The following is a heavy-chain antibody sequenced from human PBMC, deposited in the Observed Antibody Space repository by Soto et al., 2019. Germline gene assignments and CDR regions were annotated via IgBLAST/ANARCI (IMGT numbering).Heavy chain of an antibody. CDR2: IRVNNGDT. CDR3: AREGLVLVPTTVNSDYYYYAIDV. D-gene: IGHD2-2*01. CDR1: GYTFTNSG. Sequence: GASVKVSCKASGYTFTNSGFSWVRQAPGQGLEWVGWIRVNNGDTHYAQKLQGRVTMTTDTSTSTAFMELSSLRADDTAVYYCAREGLVLVPTTVNSDYYYYAIDVWGQGTTVTVSS. V-gene: IGHV1-18*01. J-gene: IGHJ6*02.